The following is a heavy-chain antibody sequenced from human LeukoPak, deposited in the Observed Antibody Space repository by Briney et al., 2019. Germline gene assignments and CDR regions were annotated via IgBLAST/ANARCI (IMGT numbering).Heavy chain of an antibody. CDR3: ARDTYYYDSSGYFQYNWFDP. CDR2: INPNSGGT. Sequence: ASVKVSCKASGGTFSSYAISWVRQAPGQGLEWMGWINPNSGGTNYAQKFQGRVTMTRDTSISTAYMELSRLRSDDTAVYYCARDTYYYDSSGYFQYNWFDPWGQGTLVTVSS. D-gene: IGHD3-22*01. V-gene: IGHV1-2*02. J-gene: IGHJ5*02. CDR1: GGTFSSYA.